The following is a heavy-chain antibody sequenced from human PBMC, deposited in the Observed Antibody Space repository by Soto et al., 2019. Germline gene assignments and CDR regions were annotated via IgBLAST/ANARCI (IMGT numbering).Heavy chain of an antibody. CDR3: ASRSSGWYFDY. V-gene: IGHV3-23*01. D-gene: IGHD6-19*01. CDR2: ISGSGGST. J-gene: IGHJ4*02. Sequence: EVQLLESGGGLVQPGGSLRLSCAASGFTFSSYAMNWVRQAPGKGLEWGSVISGSGGSTYYAGSVKGRFTISRDNSKNTLYLQMNSLRAEDTAVYYCASRSSGWYFDYCGQGTLVTVSS. CDR1: GFTFSSYA.